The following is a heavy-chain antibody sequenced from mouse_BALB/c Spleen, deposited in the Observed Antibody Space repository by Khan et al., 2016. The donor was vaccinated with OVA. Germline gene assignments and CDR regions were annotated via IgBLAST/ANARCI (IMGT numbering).Heavy chain of an antibody. CDR2: IYPGNSDT. CDR3: TRNGFGNYESWDY. D-gene: IGHD2-1*01. CDR1: GYTFTSYW. Sequence: VQLQQSGTVLARPGASVKMSCKASGYTFTSYWMHWVKQRPGQGLEWIGAIYPGNSDTNYNQKFKGKAKLTAVTSTNTAYLELNSLTNEDSAVYYCTRNGFGNYESWDYWGQGATLTVSS. V-gene: IGHV1-5*01. J-gene: IGHJ2*01.